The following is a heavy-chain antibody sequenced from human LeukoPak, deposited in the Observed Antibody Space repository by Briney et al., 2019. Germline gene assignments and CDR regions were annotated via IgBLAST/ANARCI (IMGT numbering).Heavy chain of an antibody. V-gene: IGHV3-23*01. CDR2: ISGSGGST. D-gene: IGHD3-16*01. J-gene: IGHJ4*02. Sequence: PGGSLRLSCAASGFTFSSYGMSWVRQAPGKGLEWVSVISGSGGSTYYADSVKGRFTISRDNSKNTLYLQMNSLRAEDTAVYYCAKGMTISYVNFDYWGQGTLVTVSS. CDR3: AKGMTISYVNFDY. CDR1: GFTFSSYG.